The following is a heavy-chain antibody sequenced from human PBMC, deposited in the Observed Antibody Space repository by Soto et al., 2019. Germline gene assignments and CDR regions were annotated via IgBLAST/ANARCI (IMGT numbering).Heavy chain of an antibody. J-gene: IGHJ4*02. Sequence: QVQLVESGGGVVQPGRSLRLSCAASGFTFSDYGMHWVRQAPGKGLEWVAVISHDGTKEYYGESVKGRFTSSRDNSKNTVYLQMNSLRIEDTAVYYGANADGILDRHPLDHWGQGTLVTVSS. D-gene: IGHD1-1*01. CDR2: ISHDGTKE. CDR1: GFTFSDYG. CDR3: ANADGILDRHPLDH. V-gene: IGHV3-30*18.